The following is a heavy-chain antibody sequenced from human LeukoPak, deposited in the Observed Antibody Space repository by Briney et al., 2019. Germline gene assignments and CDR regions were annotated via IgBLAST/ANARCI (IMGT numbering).Heavy chain of an antibody. CDR2: IYTSGST. CDR3: ARDPPYSSSSQGGY. D-gene: IGHD6-6*01. Sequence: SETLSLTGTVSGGSISSYYWRWLRQPAGKGLEWIGRIYTSGSTNYNPSLKSRVTISVDTSKNQFSLKLSSVTAADTAVYYCARDPPYSSSSQGGYWGQGTLVTVSS. CDR1: GGSISSYY. J-gene: IGHJ4*02. V-gene: IGHV4-4*07.